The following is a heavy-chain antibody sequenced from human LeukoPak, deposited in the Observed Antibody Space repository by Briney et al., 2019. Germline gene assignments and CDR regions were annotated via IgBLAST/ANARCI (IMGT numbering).Heavy chain of an antibody. J-gene: IGHJ4*02. D-gene: IGHD6-19*01. V-gene: IGHV3-30-3*01. CDR1: GFIFSSDA. CDR3: ARDPGSGWYEMDY. Sequence: GGSLRLSCAASGFIFSSDAMHGVRQAPGKGREGVAGISYYASNKYYPDSVKGRFTISRDNSKNTLYLQMNSLRAEDTAVYYCARDPGSGWYEMDYWGQGTLVTVSS. CDR2: ISYYASNK.